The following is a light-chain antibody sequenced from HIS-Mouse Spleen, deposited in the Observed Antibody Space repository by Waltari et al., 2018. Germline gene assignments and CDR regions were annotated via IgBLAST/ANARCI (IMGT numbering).Light chain of an antibody. J-gene: IGLJ3*02. Sequence: SITISCTGTSSDVGGYNYVSWYQQHPGKAPKLMIYDVSNRPSGVSNRFSGSKSGNTASLTISGLQAEDEADYYCSSYTSSSTRVFGGGTKLTVL. V-gene: IGLV2-14*03. CDR1: SSDVGGYNY. CDR2: DVS. CDR3: SSYTSSSTRV.